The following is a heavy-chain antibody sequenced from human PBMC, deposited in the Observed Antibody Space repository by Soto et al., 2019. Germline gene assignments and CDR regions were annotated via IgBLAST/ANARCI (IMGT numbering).Heavy chain of an antibody. CDR3: ARGRDIVVVVAAEITDAFDI. J-gene: IGHJ3*02. V-gene: IGHV1-69*13. CDR1: GGTLSSYS. D-gene: IGHD2-15*01. CDR2: IIPIFGTA. Sequence: APVEVSCQASGGTLSSYSISWGRKAPGQGVGGRGGIIPIFGTANYAQKFQGRVTITADESTSTAHMELSSMRSEDTAVYYCARGRDIVVVVAAEITDAFDIWGQGTMVTVSS.